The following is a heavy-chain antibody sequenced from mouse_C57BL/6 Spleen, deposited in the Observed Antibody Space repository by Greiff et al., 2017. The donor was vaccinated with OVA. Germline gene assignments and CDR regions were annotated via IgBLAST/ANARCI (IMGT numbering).Heavy chain of an antibody. Sequence: VQLHQSGAELVNPGASVKLSCTASFYPFTVYSLPCVMQRSGPCLSWIGWFYPGRGSIKYNEKFKDKATLTADKSSSTVYMELSRLTSEDAAVYFCARHERGNGDYAMDYWGQGTSVTVSS. V-gene: IGHV1-62-2*01. J-gene: IGHJ4*01. CDR2: FYPGRGSI. CDR1: FYPFTVYS. D-gene: IGHD2-1*01. CDR3: ARHERGNGDYAMDY.